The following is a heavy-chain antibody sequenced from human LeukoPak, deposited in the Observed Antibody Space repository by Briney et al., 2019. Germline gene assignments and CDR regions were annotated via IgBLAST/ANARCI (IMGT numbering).Heavy chain of an antibody. V-gene: IGHV3-30-3*01. CDR1: GFTSSSYA. Sequence: GGSLRLSCAASGFTSSSYAMHWGRQTPCQGLATVAVMSYDGSTKYYADSGQGRFTISRDSSKNTLYLQMNNLRAEDTAVYYCFIKLQRAYDILTGYSPRSYYGMDVWGQGTTVTVSS. CDR3: FIKLQRAYDILTGYSPRSYYGMDV. J-gene: IGHJ6*02. CDR2: MSYDGSTK. D-gene: IGHD3-9*01.